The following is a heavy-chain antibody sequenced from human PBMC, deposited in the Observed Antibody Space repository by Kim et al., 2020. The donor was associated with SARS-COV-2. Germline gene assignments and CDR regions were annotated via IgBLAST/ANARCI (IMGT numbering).Heavy chain of an antibody. CDR1: GFTFSSDE. J-gene: IGHJ4*02. Sequence: GGSLRLSCAASGFTFSSDEMHWVRQAPGKGLEWLSYISSSGSTIHYADSVKGRFTVSRDNAKNSLYLQMNSLRAEDTALYYCASTMTNPGFDYWGQGTLVTVSS. CDR2: ISSSGSTI. CDR3: ASTMTNPGFDY. D-gene: IGHD4-17*01. V-gene: IGHV3-48*03.